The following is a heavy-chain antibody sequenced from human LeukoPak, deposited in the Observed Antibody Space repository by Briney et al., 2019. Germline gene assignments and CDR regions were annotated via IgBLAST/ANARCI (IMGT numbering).Heavy chain of an antibody. D-gene: IGHD6-13*01. V-gene: IGHV4-59*01. CDR1: GGSISSYY. CDR3: ARRPQIAAAGTKWFDP. J-gene: IGHJ5*02. CDR2: IYYSGST. Sequence: SETLSLTCTVSGGSISSYYWSWIRQPPGKGLEWIGYIYYSGSTNYNPPRKSRVTISVDTSKNQFSLKLSSVAAADTAVYYCARRPQIAAAGTKWFDPWGQGTLVTVSS.